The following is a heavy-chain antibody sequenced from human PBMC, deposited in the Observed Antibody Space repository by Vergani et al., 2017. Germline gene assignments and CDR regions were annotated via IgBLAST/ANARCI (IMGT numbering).Heavy chain of an antibody. D-gene: IGHD3-10*01. CDR2: IYYSGST. CDR1: GGSIRSSNYY. V-gene: IGHV4-39*01. Sequence: QLQLQESGPGLVKPSATPFPTCSVSGGSIRSSNYYRGWIRPPPGKGLEWIASIYYSGSTYYNPSLKSRVTISVDTSKNQSSLKLSSVTAADTAIYYCARHRGAGGFFPSCYFYGMDVWGHGTTVTVSS. J-gene: IGHJ6*02. CDR3: ARHRGAGGFFPSCYFYGMDV.